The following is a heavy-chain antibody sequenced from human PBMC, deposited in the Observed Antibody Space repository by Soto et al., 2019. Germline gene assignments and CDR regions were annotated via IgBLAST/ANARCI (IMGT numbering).Heavy chain of an antibody. Sequence: EAQLVESGGGLVQPGGSLRLSCAFSGFSFDEHAMHWVRQAPGKGLEWVAGLLWHGDRPGYADSVKGRFTISRDSAKDFLYLQMNSLRPEDTALYSCVKELTPGGIESWGQGSLVTVSS. V-gene: IGHV3-9*01. CDR3: VKELTPGGIES. CDR2: LLWHGDRP. CDR1: GFSFDEHA. J-gene: IGHJ4*02. D-gene: IGHD2-15*01.